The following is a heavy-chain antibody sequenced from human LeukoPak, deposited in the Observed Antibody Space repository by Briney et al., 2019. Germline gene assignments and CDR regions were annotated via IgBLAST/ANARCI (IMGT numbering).Heavy chain of an antibody. CDR1: GFTFSSYS. Sequence: PGGSLRLSCAASGFTFSSYSMNWVRQAPGKGLEWVSSISSSSSYIYYADSVKGRFTISRDNAKNSLYLQMNSLRAEDTAVYYCARDGTILEWLLPNWFDPWGQGTLVTVSS. D-gene: IGHD3-3*01. CDR2: ISSSSSYI. CDR3: ARDGTILEWLLPNWFDP. V-gene: IGHV3-21*01. J-gene: IGHJ5*02.